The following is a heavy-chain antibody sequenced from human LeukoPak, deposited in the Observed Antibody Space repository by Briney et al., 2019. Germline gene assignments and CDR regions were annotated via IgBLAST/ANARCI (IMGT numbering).Heavy chain of an antibody. Sequence: QPGRSLRLSCAASGFTFSSYGMHWVRQAPGKGLEWVAVIWYDGSNKYYADSVKGRFTISRDNSKNTLYLQMNSLRAEDTAVYYCARGFGGYCSGGSCYAFDIWGQGTMVTVSS. CDR2: IWYDGSNK. D-gene: IGHD2-15*01. CDR3: ARGFGGYCSGGSCYAFDI. V-gene: IGHV3-33*01. J-gene: IGHJ3*02. CDR1: GFTFSSYG.